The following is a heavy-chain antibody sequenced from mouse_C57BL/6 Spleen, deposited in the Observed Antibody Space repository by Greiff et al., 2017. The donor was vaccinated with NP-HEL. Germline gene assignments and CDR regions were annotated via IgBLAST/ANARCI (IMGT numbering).Heavy chain of an antibody. CDR1: GFTFSDYG. CDR3: ARPYYGSSSWFAY. CDR2: ISSGRSNI. D-gene: IGHD1-1*01. V-gene: IGHV5-17*01. Sequence: VQLKESGGGLVKPGGSLKLSCAASGFTFSDYGMHWVRQAPEKGLEWVAYISSGRSNIYYADTVKGRFTISRDHAKNTLFLQMTSLRSEDTAMYYCARPYYGSSSWFAYWGQGTLVTVSA. J-gene: IGHJ3*01.